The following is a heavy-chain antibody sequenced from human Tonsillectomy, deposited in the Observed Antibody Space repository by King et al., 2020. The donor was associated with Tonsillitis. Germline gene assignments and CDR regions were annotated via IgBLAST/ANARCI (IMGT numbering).Heavy chain of an antibody. CDR1: GFTFSTYT. Sequence: VQLVESGGGLVQPGGSLRLSFAASGFTFSTYTMTWVRQAPGKVLEWVSGISGSATNTYYADSVKGRFSNARDNSKNTWYLQMDSLRAEDTAVYYCAKVGTVQWLLDAFDVWGQGTLVTVSS. V-gene: IGHV3-23*04. CDR2: ISGSATNT. D-gene: IGHD3-22*01. CDR3: AKVGTVQWLLDAFDV. J-gene: IGHJ3*01.